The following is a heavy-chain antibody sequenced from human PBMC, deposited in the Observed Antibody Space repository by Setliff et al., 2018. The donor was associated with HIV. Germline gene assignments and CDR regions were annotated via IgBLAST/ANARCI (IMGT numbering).Heavy chain of an antibody. D-gene: IGHD2-8*02. J-gene: IGHJ4*02. CDR1: GGSLNSRSYY. V-gene: IGHV4-39*01. CDR2: IYFSGTP. CDR3: ARRGMWSYETGGNPTATFDY. Sequence: SETLSLTCTVSGGSLNSRSYYWAWIRQPPGKGLEWVASIYFSGTPYYNPSLKNRVTISVDTSKNQFSLKLSSVTAADTAVYYCARRGMWSYETGGNPTATFDYWGQGTLVTVSS.